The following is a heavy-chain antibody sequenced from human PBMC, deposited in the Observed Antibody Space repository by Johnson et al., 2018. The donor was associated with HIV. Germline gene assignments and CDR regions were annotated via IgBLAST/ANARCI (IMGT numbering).Heavy chain of an antibody. J-gene: IGHJ3*02. CDR3: ARGGGCGGDCYSGYDAFDI. D-gene: IGHD2-21*01. V-gene: IGHV3-23*04. CDR1: GFTFSSYA. Sequence: VQLVESGGGVVQPGRSLRLSCAASGFTFSSYAMSWVRQAPGKGLEWVSAISGSGGSTYYADSVKGRFTISRDNSKQTMYLQMTSLRPEDTAVYFCARGGGCGGDCYSGYDAFDIWGQGTMVTVSS. CDR2: ISGSGGST.